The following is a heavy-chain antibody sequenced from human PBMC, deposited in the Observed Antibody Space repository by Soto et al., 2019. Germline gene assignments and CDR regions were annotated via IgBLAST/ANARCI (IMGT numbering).Heavy chain of an antibody. D-gene: IGHD3-10*01. J-gene: IGHJ5*02. Sequence: QVQLQESGPGLVRPSETLSLTCGVSGDSINSHYWSWIRQPPGKGLEWIGFIYYSGSTKYNPSLESRVTISVDTSKNQFSLKLSSVTTADTAVYYCARESAGSGKNHWFDPWGQGTLVTVSS. CDR1: GDSINSHY. V-gene: IGHV4-59*11. CDR2: IYYSGST. CDR3: ARESAGSGKNHWFDP.